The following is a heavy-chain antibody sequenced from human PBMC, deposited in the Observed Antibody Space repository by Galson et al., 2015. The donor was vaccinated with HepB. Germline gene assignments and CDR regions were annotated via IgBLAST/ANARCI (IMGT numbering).Heavy chain of an antibody. CDR2: ISSSSSTI. Sequence: SLRLSCAASGFTFSSNSMNWVRQAPGKGLEWVSYISSSSSTIYYADSVKGRFTISRDNAKNSLYLQMNSLRDEDTAVYYCAGWGWGPGGPHHYYYYYYMDVWGKGTTVTVSS. CDR1: GFTFSSNS. D-gene: IGHD2-21*01. V-gene: IGHV3-48*02. J-gene: IGHJ6*03. CDR3: AGWGWGPGGPHHYYYYYYMDV.